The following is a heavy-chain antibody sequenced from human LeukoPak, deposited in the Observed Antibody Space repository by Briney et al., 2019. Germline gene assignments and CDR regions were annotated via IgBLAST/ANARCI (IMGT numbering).Heavy chain of an antibody. CDR3: SPTAGYPFLYYFDS. V-gene: IGHV3-30*09. CDR2: ISSDGNSK. D-gene: IGHD5-18*01. J-gene: IGHJ4*02. CDR1: GFSFSSYS. Sequence: GGSLRLSCAASGFSFSSYSIHWVRQAPGKGLEWVAVISSDGNSKNFALSVKGRFAVSRVNSKNTLFLQMNNLRSEDTALYCVSPTAGYPFLYYFDSWGQGTLVTVSS.